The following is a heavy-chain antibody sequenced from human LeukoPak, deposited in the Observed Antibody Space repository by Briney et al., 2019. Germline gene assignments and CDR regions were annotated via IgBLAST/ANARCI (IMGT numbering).Heavy chain of an antibody. CDR3: ARVYYSSTYDYWYFDL. V-gene: IGHV4-61*05. D-gene: IGHD6-13*01. CDR2: IYYSGST. Sequence: SETLSLTCTVSGGSISSRSYYWGWIRQPPGKGLEWIGCIYYSGSTNYNPSLKSRVTISIGTSKNQFSLKLSSVTAADTAVYYCARVYYSSTYDYWYFDLWGRGTLVTVSS. J-gene: IGHJ2*01. CDR1: GGSISSRSYY.